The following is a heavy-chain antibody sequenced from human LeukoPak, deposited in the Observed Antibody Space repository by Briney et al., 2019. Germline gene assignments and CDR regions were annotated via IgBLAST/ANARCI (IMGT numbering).Heavy chain of an antibody. J-gene: IGHJ4*02. V-gene: IGHV3-23*01. CDR3: AGDRNSDWYSPLDY. CDR2: ITATGDTA. CDR1: GFTFSTYG. Sequence: GGSLRLSCAASGFTFSTYGMSWIRQAPGKGLEWVAIITATGDTAYYADSVKGRFTISRDNSRNTVYMQMDSLRAEDTAIYYCAGDRNSDWYSPLDYWGQGSQVTVSP. D-gene: IGHD6-19*01.